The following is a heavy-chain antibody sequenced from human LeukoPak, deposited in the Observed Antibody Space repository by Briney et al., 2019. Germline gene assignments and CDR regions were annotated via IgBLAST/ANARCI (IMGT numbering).Heavy chain of an antibody. CDR2: IYYSGST. J-gene: IGHJ4*02. CDR3: ARIYDILTGYLDY. CDR1: GGSFSSSTYY. D-gene: IGHD3-9*01. Sequence: SETLSLTCTVSGGSFSSSTYYWGWIRQPPGKGLEWIGSIYYSGSTYYNQSLKSRVTISVDTSKNQFSLKLTSVTAADTAVYYCARIYDILTGYLDYWGQGTLVTVSS. V-gene: IGHV4-39*01.